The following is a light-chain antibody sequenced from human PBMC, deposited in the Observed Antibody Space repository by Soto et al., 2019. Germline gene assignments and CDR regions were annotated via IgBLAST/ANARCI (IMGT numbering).Light chain of an antibody. CDR1: QSVNSNY. V-gene: IGKV3-20*01. J-gene: IGKJ1*01. Sequence: EIVLTQSPGTLSLSPGERATLSCRASQSVNSNYLAWYQQKPGQAPRLLIYGASSRATGIPDRFSGSGSGTDFALAIRRLEPEDFAVYYCQQYGDSRTFGQRTKVEIK. CDR3: QQYGDSRT. CDR2: GAS.